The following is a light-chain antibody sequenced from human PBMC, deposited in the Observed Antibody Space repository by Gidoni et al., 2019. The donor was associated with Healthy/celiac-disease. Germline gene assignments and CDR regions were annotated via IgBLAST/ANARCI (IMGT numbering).Light chain of an antibody. CDR2: DAS. Sequence: DIQMTQSPSTLSASVGDRVTITCRASQSISSWSAWYQQKPGKAPKLLIYDASSLESGVPSRFSGSGSGTEFTLTISSLQPDDFATYYCQQYNSYSLTWTFGQGTKVEIK. CDR1: QSISSW. J-gene: IGKJ1*01. CDR3: QQYNSYSLTWT. V-gene: IGKV1-5*01.